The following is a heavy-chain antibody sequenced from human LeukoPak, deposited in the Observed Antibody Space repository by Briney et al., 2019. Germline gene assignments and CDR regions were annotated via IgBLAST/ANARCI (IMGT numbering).Heavy chain of an antibody. CDR2: VNPDDSDT. Sequence: GESLKISCKGSGYSFTTHWIGWVRQMPGKGLEWMGLVNPDDSDTKCSPSFQGQVTISADKSITTAYLQWSSLKASDTAMYYCARLRWPRGGRSSFDYWGQGALVTVSS. CDR1: GYSFTTHW. D-gene: IGHD3-10*01. CDR3: ARLRWPRGGRSSFDY. V-gene: IGHV5-51*01. J-gene: IGHJ4*02.